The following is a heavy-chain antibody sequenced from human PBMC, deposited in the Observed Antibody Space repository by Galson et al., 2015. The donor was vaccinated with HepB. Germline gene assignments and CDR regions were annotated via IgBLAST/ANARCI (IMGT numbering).Heavy chain of an antibody. J-gene: IGHJ6*02. CDR2: IWYDGSNK. V-gene: IGHV3-33*01. D-gene: IGHD2-2*01. CDR1: GFTFSSYG. CDR3: ARAIIDCSSTSCYGSRYGMDV. Sequence: SLRLSCAASGFTFSSYGMHWVRQAPGKGLEWVAVIWYDGSNKYYADSVKGRFTIPRDNSKNTLYLQMNSLRAEDTAVYYCARAIIDCSSTSCYGSRYGMDVWGQGTTVTVSS.